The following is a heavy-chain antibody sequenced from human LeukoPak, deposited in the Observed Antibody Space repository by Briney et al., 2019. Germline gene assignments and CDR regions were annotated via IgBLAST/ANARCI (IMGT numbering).Heavy chain of an antibody. CDR3: ARDRPNYYHSSGHYYRRDGDF. CDR2: IIPIFGTA. V-gene: IGHV1-69*05. J-gene: IGHJ4*02. Sequence: GALVKVSCKASGGTFSSYAISWVRQAPGQGLEWMGRIIPIFGTANYAQKFQGRVTITTDESTSTAYMELNSLRAEDTAVYYCARDRPNYYHSSGHYYRRDGDFWGQGTLVTVSS. CDR1: GGTFSSYA. D-gene: IGHD3-22*01.